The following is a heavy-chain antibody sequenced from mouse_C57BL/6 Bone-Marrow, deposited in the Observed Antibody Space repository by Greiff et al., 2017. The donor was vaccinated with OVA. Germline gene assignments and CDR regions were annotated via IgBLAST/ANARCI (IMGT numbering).Heavy chain of an antibody. D-gene: IGHD3-3*01. J-gene: IGHJ3*01. CDR1: GFTFSSYG. CDR2: ISSGGSYT. V-gene: IGHV5-6*01. Sequence: EVQRVESGGDLVKPGGSLKLSCAASGFTFSSYGMSWVRQTPDKRLEWVATISSGGSYTYYPDSVKGRFTISRDNAKNTLYLQMSSLKSEDTAMYYCARHGGTGAYWGQGTLVTVSA. CDR3: ARHGGTGAY.